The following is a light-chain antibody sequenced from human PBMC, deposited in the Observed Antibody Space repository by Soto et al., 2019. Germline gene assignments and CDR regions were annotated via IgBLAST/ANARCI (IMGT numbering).Light chain of an antibody. CDR1: QSLEYSDGRTF. Sequence: DVVMTQSPLSLSVTLGQPASISCSSTQSLEYSDGRTFLNWFQQRPGQSPRRLLYKVSNRHSGVPDRFSGSGSCTNFTLKISRVEAEDVGVYFCMQGRYWATFGQGTKLEIK. CDR2: KVS. J-gene: IGKJ2*01. CDR3: MQGRYWAT. V-gene: IGKV2-30*01.